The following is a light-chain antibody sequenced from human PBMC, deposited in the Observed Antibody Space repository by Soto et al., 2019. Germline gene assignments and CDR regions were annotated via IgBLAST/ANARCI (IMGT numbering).Light chain of an antibody. J-gene: IGKJ4*01. CDR1: QSVSRRH. CDR2: GAS. CDR3: QQYGTSPLT. V-gene: IGKV3-20*01. Sequence: EIVLTQSPGTLSLSPGERATLSCRASQSVSRRHLAWYQHKSGQAPRLLIYGASSRATGIPDRFTGSGSGTDFTLTISRLEPEDFAVYFCQQYGTSPLTFGGGTHVEIK.